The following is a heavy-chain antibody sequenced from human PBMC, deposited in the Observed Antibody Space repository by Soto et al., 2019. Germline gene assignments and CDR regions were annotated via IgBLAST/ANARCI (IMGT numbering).Heavy chain of an antibody. V-gene: IGHV4-39*01. J-gene: IGHJ4*02. CDR2: IYYSGST. D-gene: IGHD3-16*02. CDR3: ARLNYDYIWGSYPLGLVFFDY. CDR1: GGSISSSSYY. Sequence: SETLSLTCTVSGGSISSSSYYWGWIRQPPGKGLEWIGSIYYSGSTYYNPSLKSRVTISVDTSKNQFSLKLSSVTAADTAVYYCARLNYDYIWGSYPLGLVFFDYWGQGTLVTVSS.